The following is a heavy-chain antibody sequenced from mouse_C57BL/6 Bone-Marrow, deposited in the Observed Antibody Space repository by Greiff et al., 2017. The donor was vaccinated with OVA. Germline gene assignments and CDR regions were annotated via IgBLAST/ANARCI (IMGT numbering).Heavy chain of an antibody. CDR2: IWWDDDK. D-gene: IGHD1-1*01. Sequence: QVTLKESGPGILQPSQTLSLTCSFSGFSLSTFGMGVGWIRQPSGKGLEWLAHIWWDDDKYYNPALKSRLTISKATSKNQVFLKIANVDTAETATYDCARIVGTTVVAHFDYWGQGTTLTVSS. CDR3: ARIVGTTVVAHFDY. CDR1: GFSLSTFGMG. V-gene: IGHV8-8*01. J-gene: IGHJ2*01.